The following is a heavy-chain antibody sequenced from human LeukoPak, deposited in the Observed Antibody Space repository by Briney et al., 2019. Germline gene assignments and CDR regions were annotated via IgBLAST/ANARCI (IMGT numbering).Heavy chain of an antibody. CDR1: GGSISSYY. D-gene: IGHD2-2*01. CDR2: IYTSGST. V-gene: IGHV4-4*07. Sequence: SETLSLTCTVSGGSISSYYWSWIRQPAGKGLEWIGRIYTSGSTNYSPSLKSRVTMSVDTSKNQFSLKLSSVTAADTAVYYCARDGEYQLLYNWFDPWGQGTLVTVSS. J-gene: IGHJ5*02. CDR3: ARDGEYQLLYNWFDP.